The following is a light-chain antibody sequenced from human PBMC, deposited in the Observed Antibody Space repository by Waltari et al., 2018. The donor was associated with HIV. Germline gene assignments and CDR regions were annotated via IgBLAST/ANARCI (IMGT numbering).Light chain of an antibody. J-gene: IGLJ2*01. Sequence: QSVLTQPPSASGTPGQRVTISCSGSSSNIGSNYVYWYQQFPGTAPKLLIYRNNQRPSGGPDRFSGSKSGTSASLAISGLRSEDEADYYCAAWDDSLSGWEFGGGTKLTVL. V-gene: IGLV1-47*01. CDR1: SSNIGSNY. CDR2: RNN. CDR3: AAWDDSLSGWE.